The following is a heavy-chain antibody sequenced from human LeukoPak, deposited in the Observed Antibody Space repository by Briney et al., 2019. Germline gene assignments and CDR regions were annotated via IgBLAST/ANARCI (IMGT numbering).Heavy chain of an antibody. CDR1: GFTVSSNY. D-gene: IGHD2-21*02. CDR2: IYSGGST. V-gene: IGHV3-66*02. Sequence: PGGSLRLSCAASGFTVSSNYMSWVRQAPGKGLEWVSVIYSGGSTYYADSVKGRFTISRDNSKNTLYLQMNSLRAEDTAVYYCARSNPDGLHDAFDIWGQGTMVTVSS. CDR3: ARSNPDGLHDAFDI. J-gene: IGHJ3*02.